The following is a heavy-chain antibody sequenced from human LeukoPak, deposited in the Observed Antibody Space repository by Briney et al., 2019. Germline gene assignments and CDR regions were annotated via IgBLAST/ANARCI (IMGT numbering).Heavy chain of an antibody. CDR2: INPNSGGT. D-gene: IGHD4-17*01. J-gene: IGHJ4*02. CDR1: GYSFTDKY. V-gene: IGHV1-2*02. Sequence: GASVKVSCKASGYSFTDKYMHWVRQAPGQGLEWMGWINPNSGGTNYAQKFQGRVTMTTDTSMSTAYMELSRLKSDDTAVYYCAREGQLRYLFDYWGQGTLVTVSS. CDR3: AREGQLRYLFDY.